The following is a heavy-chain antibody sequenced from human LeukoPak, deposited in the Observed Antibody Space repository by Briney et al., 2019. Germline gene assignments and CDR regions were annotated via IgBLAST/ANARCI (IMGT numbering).Heavy chain of an antibody. J-gene: IGHJ4*02. V-gene: IGHV4-61*02. CDR2: IYSSGST. D-gene: IGHD6-25*01. CDR3: ATRGGYRTGVDFDY. CDR1: GGSISSGSYY. Sequence: SETLSLTCTVSGGSISSGSYYWNWIRQPAGKGLEWIGRIYSSGSTNYNPSLKSRVTISVDTSKNQFSLKLSSVTAADTAVYYCATRGGYRTGVDFDYWGQGTLVTVSS.